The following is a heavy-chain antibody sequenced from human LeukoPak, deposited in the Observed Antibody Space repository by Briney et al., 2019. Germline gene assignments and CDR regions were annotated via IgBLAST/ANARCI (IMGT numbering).Heavy chain of an antibody. CDR3: ARAPDHYYDSSGPIDY. CDR1: GGSISSYY. J-gene: IGHJ4*02. Sequence: PSETLSLTCTVSGGSISSYYWSWIRQPPGKGLEWIGYIYYSGSTNYNPSLKSRVTISLDTSRNQLSLRLRSVTAADTAVYYCARAPDHYYDSSGPIDYWGQGTLVTVSS. D-gene: IGHD3-22*01. V-gene: IGHV4-59*08. CDR2: IYYSGST.